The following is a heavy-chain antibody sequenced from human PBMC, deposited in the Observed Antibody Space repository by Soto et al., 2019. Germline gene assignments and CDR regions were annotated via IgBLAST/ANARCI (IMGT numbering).Heavy chain of an antibody. CDR1: GFTFSSYS. D-gene: IGHD2-2*01. CDR2: ISSSSSYI. CDR3: ARDLEDVVVPAAITDY. J-gene: IGHJ4*02. V-gene: IGHV3-21*01. Sequence: ESGGGLVKPGGSLRLSCAASGFTFSSYSMNWVRQAPGKGLEWVSSISSSSSYIYYADSVKGRFTISRDNAKNSLYLQMNSLRAEDTAVYYCARDLEDVVVPAAITDYWGQGTLVTVSS.